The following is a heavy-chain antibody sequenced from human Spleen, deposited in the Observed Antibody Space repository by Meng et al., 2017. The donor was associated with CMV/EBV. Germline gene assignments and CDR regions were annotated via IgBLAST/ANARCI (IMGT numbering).Heavy chain of an antibody. CDR1: GFTFDDYG. V-gene: IGHV3-20*04. Sequence: GESLKISCAASGFTFDDYGMSWVRQAPGKGLEWVSGINWNGGSTGYADSVKGRFTISRDNAKNSLYLQMNSLRAEDTAVYYCARDYYGSGSYYPYYYYYGMDVWGQGTTVTVSS. D-gene: IGHD3-10*01. CDR2: INWNGGST. J-gene: IGHJ6*02. CDR3: ARDYYGSGSYYPYYYYYGMDV.